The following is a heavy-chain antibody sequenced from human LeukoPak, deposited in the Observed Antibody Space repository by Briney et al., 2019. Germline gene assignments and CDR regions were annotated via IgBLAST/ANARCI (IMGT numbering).Heavy chain of an antibody. Sequence: GGSLRLSCAASGFTFSSCWMSWVRQAPGKGLEWVANIKQDGSEKYYVDSVKGRFTISRDNAKNSLYLQMNSLRAEDTAVYYCARGNPSSWYKGYWGQGTLVTVSS. CDR3: ARGNPSSWYKGY. J-gene: IGHJ4*02. CDR2: IKQDGSEK. D-gene: IGHD6-13*01. CDR1: GFTFSSCW. V-gene: IGHV3-7*03.